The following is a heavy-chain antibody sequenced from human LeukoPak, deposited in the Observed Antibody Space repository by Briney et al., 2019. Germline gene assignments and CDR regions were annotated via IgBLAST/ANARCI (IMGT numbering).Heavy chain of an antibody. J-gene: IGHJ1*01. V-gene: IGHV3-11*04. CDR1: GFTFSDYY. CDR3: ARGAGMGVIRFLEWLPAEYLQH. CDR2: ISSSSSTI. D-gene: IGHD3-3*01. Sequence: GGSLRLSCAASGFTFSDYYMSWIRQAPGKGLEWVSYISSSSSTIYYADSVKGRFTISRDNAKNSLYLQMNSLRAEDTAVYYCARGAGMGVIRFLEWLPAEYLQHWGQGTLVTVSS.